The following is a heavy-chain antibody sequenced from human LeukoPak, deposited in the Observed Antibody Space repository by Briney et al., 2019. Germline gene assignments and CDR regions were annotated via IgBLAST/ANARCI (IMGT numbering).Heavy chain of an antibody. Sequence: PGGSLRLSCAASGFTFSNYEMNWVRQAPGKGLEWVSAISGSGGSTYYADSVKGRFTISRDNSKNTLYLQMNSLRAEDTAVYYCAKQDHGGTYYYYYYMDVWGKGTTVTISS. D-gene: IGHD4-23*01. V-gene: IGHV3-23*01. CDR2: ISGSGGST. J-gene: IGHJ6*03. CDR3: AKQDHGGTYYYYYYMDV. CDR1: GFTFSNYE.